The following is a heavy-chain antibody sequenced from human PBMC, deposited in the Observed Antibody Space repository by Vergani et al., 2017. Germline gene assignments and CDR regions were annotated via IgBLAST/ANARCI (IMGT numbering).Heavy chain of an antibody. CDR3: ARERTLWFGELLGDFDY. V-gene: IGHV1-2*02. J-gene: IGHJ4*02. CDR1: GYTFTGYY. CDR2: INPNSGGT. D-gene: IGHD3-10*01. Sequence: QVQLVQSGAEVKKPGASVKVSCKASGYTFTGYYMHWVRQAPGQGLEWMGWINPNSGGTNYAQKFQGRVTMTRDTSISTAYMELSRLRSDDTAVYYCARERTLWFGELLGDFDYWGQGTLVTVSS.